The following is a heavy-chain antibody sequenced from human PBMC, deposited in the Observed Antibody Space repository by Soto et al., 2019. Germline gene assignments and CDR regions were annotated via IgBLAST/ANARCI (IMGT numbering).Heavy chain of an antibody. CDR2: ISYDGSNK. CDR1: GFTFSSYA. V-gene: IGHV3-30-3*01. D-gene: IGHD2-15*01. CDR3: ARDRGDIVVVVAATGDPLDY. J-gene: IGHJ4*02. Sequence: QVQLGESGGGVVQPGRSLRLSCAASGFTFSSYAMHWVRQAPGKGLEWVAVISYDGSNKYYADSVKGRFTISRDNSKNTLYLQMNSLRAEDTAVYYCARDRGDIVVVVAATGDPLDYWGQGTLVTVSS.